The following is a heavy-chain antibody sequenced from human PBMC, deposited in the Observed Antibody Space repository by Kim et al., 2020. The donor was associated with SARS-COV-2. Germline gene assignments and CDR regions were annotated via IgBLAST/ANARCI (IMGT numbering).Heavy chain of an antibody. Sequence: GGSLRLSCAASGFTFDDYAMHWVRQAPGKGLEWVSLISGDGGSTYYADSVKGRFTISRDNSKNSLYLQMNSLRTEDTALYYCAKGGAGFWSGYYGYYYGMDVWGQGTTVTVSS. CDR2: ISGDGGST. D-gene: IGHD3-3*01. CDR3: AKGGAGFWSGYYGYYYGMDV. CDR1: GFTFDDYA. J-gene: IGHJ6*02. V-gene: IGHV3-43*02.